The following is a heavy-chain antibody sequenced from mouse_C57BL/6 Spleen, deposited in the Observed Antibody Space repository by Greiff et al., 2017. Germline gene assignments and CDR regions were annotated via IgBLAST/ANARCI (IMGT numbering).Heavy chain of an antibody. CDR1: GYSITSGYY. D-gene: IGHD3-1*01. V-gene: IGHV3-6*01. Sequence: EVQRVESGPGLVKPSQSLSLTCSVTGYSITSGYYWNWIRQFPGNKLEWMGYISYDGSNNYNPSLKNRISITRDTSKNQFFLKLNSVTTEDTATYYCARSTPRGYFDYWGQGTTLTVSS. CDR3: ARSTPRGYFDY. CDR2: ISYDGSN. J-gene: IGHJ2*01.